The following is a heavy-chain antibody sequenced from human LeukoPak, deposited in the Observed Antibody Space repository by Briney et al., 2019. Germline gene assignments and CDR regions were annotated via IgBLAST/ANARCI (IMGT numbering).Heavy chain of an antibody. D-gene: IGHD5-12*01. Sequence: SETLSLTCAVYGGSCSGYYWSWIRQPPGKGLEWIGEINHSGSTNYNPSLKSRVTISVDTSKNQFSLKLSSVTAADTAVYYCARGLRVYSGYDHYNWFDPWGQGTLVTVSS. J-gene: IGHJ5*02. CDR2: INHSGST. V-gene: IGHV4-34*01. CDR3: ARGLRVYSGYDHYNWFDP. CDR1: GGSCSGYY.